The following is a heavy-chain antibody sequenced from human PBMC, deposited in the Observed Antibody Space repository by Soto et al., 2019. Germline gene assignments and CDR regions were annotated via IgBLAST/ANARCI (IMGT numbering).Heavy chain of an antibody. CDR3: ARSVDLDH. CDR2: IGGSGAST. D-gene: IGHD2-15*01. CDR1: GFTFNTFA. Sequence: EVQLSESGGGLVQPGGSLRLSCVASGFTFNTFAISWVRQAPGKGLEWVSGIGGSGASTFYADSVKGRFTISRDNSKNTLYLQMNSLRDEDTAVYYCARSVDLDHWGQGTLVTVSS. J-gene: IGHJ4*02. V-gene: IGHV3-23*01.